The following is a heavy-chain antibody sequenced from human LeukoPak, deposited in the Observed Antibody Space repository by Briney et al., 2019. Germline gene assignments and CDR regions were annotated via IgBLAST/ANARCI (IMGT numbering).Heavy chain of an antibody. Sequence: ASVKVSCKASGYTFTGYYMHWVRQAPGQGLEWMGWINPNSGGTNYAQKFQGRVTMTRDTSISTAYMELSRLRSDDTAVYYCARVSDYDILTDYRPYYFDYWGQGTLVTVSS. CDR2: INPNSGGT. V-gene: IGHV1-2*02. J-gene: IGHJ4*02. CDR1: GYTFTGYY. D-gene: IGHD3-9*01. CDR3: ARVSDYDILTDYRPYYFDY.